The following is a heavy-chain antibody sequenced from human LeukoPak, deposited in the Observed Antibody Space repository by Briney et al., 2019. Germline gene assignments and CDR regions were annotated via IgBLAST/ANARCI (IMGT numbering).Heavy chain of an antibody. CDR2: IYYSGST. CDR3: ARHVWLQPFDY. J-gene: IGHJ4*02. Sequence: PSETLSLTCSVSGGSMNSYYWSWIRQSPGKGLEWIGYIYYSGSTNYNPSLKSRVTISVDTSRNQFSLKLSSVTAADTAVYYCARHVWLQPFDYWGQGTLVTVSS. CDR1: GGSMNSYY. V-gene: IGHV4-59*08. D-gene: IGHD3-9*01.